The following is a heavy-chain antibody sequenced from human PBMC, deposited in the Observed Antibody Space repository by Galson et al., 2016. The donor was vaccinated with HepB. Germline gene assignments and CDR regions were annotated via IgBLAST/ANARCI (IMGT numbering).Heavy chain of an antibody. Sequence: SLRLSCAASGFTFDSYAMSWVRQAPGKGLEWVSAITASGHNTYYIGSVKGRFTISRDSSKNTLDMQMSSLRVEDTAVYYCAKVGRFWAENGMDGWGQGTTFIVSS. CDR2: ITASGHNT. V-gene: IGHV3-23*01. CDR3: AKVGRFWAENGMDG. J-gene: IGHJ6*02. CDR1: GFTFDSYA. D-gene: IGHD3-3*01.